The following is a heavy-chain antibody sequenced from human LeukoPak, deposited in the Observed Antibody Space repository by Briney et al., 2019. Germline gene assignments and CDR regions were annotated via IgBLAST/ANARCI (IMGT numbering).Heavy chain of an antibody. CDR2: INHSGST. J-gene: IGHJ5*02. Sequence: SETLSLTCAVYGGSFSGYYWSWIRQPPGKGLEWIGEINHSGSTNYNPSLKSRVTISVDTSKNQFSLKLSSVTAADTAVYYCARVDVAVAGPWGQGTLVTFSS. CDR3: ARVDVAVAGP. CDR1: GGSFSGYY. V-gene: IGHV4-34*01. D-gene: IGHD6-19*01.